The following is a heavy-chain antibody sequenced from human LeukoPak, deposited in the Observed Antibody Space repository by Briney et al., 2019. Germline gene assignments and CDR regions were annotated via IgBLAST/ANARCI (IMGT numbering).Heavy chain of an antibody. Sequence: SETLSLTCTVSGGSISSSRYYWGWIRQPPGKGLEWIGSIYYSGSTYYNPSLKSRVTISVDTSKNQFSLKLSSVTAADTAVYYCARHSGGFGESIFDYWGQGTLVTVSS. CDR3: ARHSGGFGESIFDY. CDR2: IYYSGST. J-gene: IGHJ4*02. CDR1: GGSISSSRYY. D-gene: IGHD3-10*01. V-gene: IGHV4-39*01.